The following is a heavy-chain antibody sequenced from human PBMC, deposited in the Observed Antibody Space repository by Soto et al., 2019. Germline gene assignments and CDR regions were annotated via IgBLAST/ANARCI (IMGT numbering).Heavy chain of an antibody. CDR1: GFTVSNSY. CDR2: IYSGGST. J-gene: IGHJ4*02. V-gene: IGHV3-66*01. D-gene: IGHD3-10*01. Sequence: EVQLVESGGGLVQSGGSLTLSCAASGFTVSNSYMSWVRQAPGKGLEWVSAIYSGGSTYYADSVKGRFTSSRDNSRNTLYLQMNSLRAEDTAVYFCARCDGSATYCFFFAYWGQGTPATVSS. CDR3: ARCDGSATYCFFFAY.